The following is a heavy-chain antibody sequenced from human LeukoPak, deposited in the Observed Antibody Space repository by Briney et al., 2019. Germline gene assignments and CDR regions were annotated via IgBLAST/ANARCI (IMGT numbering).Heavy chain of an antibody. D-gene: IGHD1-1*01. Sequence: SETLSLTCLVSGGSISRYYWSWIRQPPGKGLEWIGYIYYSGSTNYNPSLKNRVTISVDTSKNQFSLKLNSVTAADTAVYYCARQTGRWDYFDYWGQGTLVTVSS. J-gene: IGHJ4*02. V-gene: IGHV4-59*08. CDR2: IYYSGST. CDR1: GGSISRYY. CDR3: ARQTGRWDYFDY.